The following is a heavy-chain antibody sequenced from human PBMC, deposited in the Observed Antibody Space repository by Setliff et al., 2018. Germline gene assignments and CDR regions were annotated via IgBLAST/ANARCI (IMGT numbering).Heavy chain of an antibody. V-gene: IGHV1-69*13. CDR3: ARLGYCSSTSCFANYYYYMDV. CDR1: GGTFSSYA. J-gene: IGHJ6*03. Sequence: GASVKVSCKASGGTFSSYAISWVRQAPGQGLEWMGGIIPIFGTANYAQKFQGRVTITADESTSTAYMELSSLRSEDTAVYYCARLGYCSSTSCFANYYYYMDVWGKGTTVTVS. CDR2: IIPIFGTA. D-gene: IGHD2-2*01.